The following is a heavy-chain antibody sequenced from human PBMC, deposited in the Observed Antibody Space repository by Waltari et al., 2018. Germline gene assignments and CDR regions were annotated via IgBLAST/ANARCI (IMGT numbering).Heavy chain of an antibody. D-gene: IGHD2-15*01. CDR2: IYHSGST. CDR1: GYSISSGYY. V-gene: IGHV4-38-2*01. J-gene: IGHJ1*01. Sequence: QVQLQESGPGLVKPSETLSLTCAVSGYSISSGYYWGWIRQPPGKGLEWIGSIYHSGSTYYNPSLKSRVTISVDTSKNQFSLKLSSVTAADTAVYYCASGGVVVATSVYFQHWGQGTLVTVSS. CDR3: ASGGVVVATSVYFQH.